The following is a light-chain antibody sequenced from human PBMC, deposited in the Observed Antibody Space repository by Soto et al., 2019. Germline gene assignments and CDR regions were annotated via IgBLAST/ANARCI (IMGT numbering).Light chain of an antibody. CDR1: QSVSSN. V-gene: IGKV3-15*01. CDR2: GAS. J-gene: IGKJ1*01. Sequence: EIVMTQSPATLSVSPGERATLCFMASQSVSSNLAWYQQKPGQAPRLLIYGASTRATGIPARFSGSGSGTEFTLTISSLQSEDFAVYYCQQYNNWPPGTFGQGTKVDIK. CDR3: QQYNNWPPGT.